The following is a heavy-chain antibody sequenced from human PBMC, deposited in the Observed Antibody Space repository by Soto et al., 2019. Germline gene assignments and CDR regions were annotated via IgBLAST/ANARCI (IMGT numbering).Heavy chain of an antibody. CDR1: GYTFTSYY. D-gene: IGHD2-2*01. Sequence: QVQLVQSGAEVKKPGASVKVSCKASGYTFTSYYMHWVRQAPGQGLEWMGIINPSGGSTSYAREVLGRGNMARGPLTSTVYMELSSLRSEDTAVYYCARDQLLLDRYYYGMDVWGQGTTVTVSS. V-gene: IGHV1-46*01. CDR3: ARDQLLLDRYYYGMDV. CDR2: INPSGGST. J-gene: IGHJ6*02.